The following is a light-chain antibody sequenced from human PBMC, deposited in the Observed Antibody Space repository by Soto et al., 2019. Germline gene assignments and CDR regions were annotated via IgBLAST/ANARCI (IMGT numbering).Light chain of an antibody. CDR3: QQCGTSPLT. CDR1: QSVSSSY. V-gene: IGKV3-20*01. J-gene: IGKJ4*01. Sequence: EIVLTQSPGTLSLSPGERATLSCRASQSVSSSYLAWYQQKPGQAPRHLIYGSSSRATGIPDKFSGSGSGTDFTLTISRLEPEDFAVYYCQQCGTSPLTFGGGTKVEIK. CDR2: GSS.